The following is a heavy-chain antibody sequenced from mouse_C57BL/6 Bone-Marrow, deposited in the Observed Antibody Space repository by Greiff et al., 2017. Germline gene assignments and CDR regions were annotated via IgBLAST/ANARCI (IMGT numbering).Heavy chain of an antibody. J-gene: IGHJ4*01. Sequence: VQLQQPGAELVKPGASVKMSCKASGYTFTSYWITWVKPRPGQGLEWIGDIYPGSGSTNYNEKFKSKATLTVDTSSSTAYMQLSSLTSEDSAVYYCARRIAEIQNYAMDYWGQGTSVTVSS. CDR1: GYTFTSYW. CDR3: ARRIAEIQNYAMDY. V-gene: IGHV1-55*01. CDR2: IYPGSGST.